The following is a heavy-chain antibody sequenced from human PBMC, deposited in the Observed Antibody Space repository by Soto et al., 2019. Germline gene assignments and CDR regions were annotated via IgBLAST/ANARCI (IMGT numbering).Heavy chain of an antibody. CDR3: AKDRFAATDAFAS. CDR2: ISWNSGSI. J-gene: IGHJ3*02. Sequence: GGSLRLSCAASGFTFDDYAMHWVRQAPGKGLEWVSGISWNSGSIGYADSVKGRFTISRDNAKNSLYLQMNSLRAEDTALYYCAKDRFAATDAFASWGKGTMVTVAS. CDR1: GFTFDDYA. D-gene: IGHD2-15*01. V-gene: IGHV3-9*01.